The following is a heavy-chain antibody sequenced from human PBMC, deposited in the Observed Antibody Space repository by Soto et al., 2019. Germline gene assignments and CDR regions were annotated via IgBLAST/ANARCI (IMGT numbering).Heavy chain of an antibody. Sequence: SQTLSLTYAVYGGSIRGFYWSWISKPPGKGLEWIGEINHSGSTNYNPSLKSRVTISVDTSKNQFSLKLSSVTAADTAVYYCARGPHYYDSSGYYYWGQGTLVTVSS. J-gene: IGHJ4*02. D-gene: IGHD3-22*01. CDR2: INHSGST. CDR3: ARGPHYYDSSGYYY. V-gene: IGHV4-34*01. CDR1: GGSIRGFY.